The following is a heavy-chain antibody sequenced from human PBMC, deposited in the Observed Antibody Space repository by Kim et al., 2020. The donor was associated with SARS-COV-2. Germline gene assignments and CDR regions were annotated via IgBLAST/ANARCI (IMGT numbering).Heavy chain of an antibody. Sequence: SVKVSCKASGGTFSSYAISWVRQAPGQGLEWMGGIIPIFGTANYAQKFQGRVTITADKSTSTAYMELSSLRSEDTAVYYCAREGEGDYGGNSDYYGMDVWGQGTTVTVSS. CDR2: IIPIFGTA. CDR1: GGTFSSYA. D-gene: IGHD4-17*01. V-gene: IGHV1-69*06. CDR3: AREGEGDYGGNSDYYGMDV. J-gene: IGHJ6*02.